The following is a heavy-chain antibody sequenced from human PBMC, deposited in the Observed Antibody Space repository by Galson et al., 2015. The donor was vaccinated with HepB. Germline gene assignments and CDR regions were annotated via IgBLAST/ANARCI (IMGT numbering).Heavy chain of an antibody. CDR2: ISAYNGDT. Sequence: SVKVSCKASGYTFSSSGFSWVRQAPGQGLEWMGWISAYNGDTDYAQKFQGRVTMTTDTSTRTVYMELRSLRYDDMAVDYCARALDYGDSSGRIDYWGQGTLVTVSS. CDR3: ARALDYGDSSGRIDY. CDR1: GYTFSSSG. V-gene: IGHV1-18*03. D-gene: IGHD4-23*01. J-gene: IGHJ4*02.